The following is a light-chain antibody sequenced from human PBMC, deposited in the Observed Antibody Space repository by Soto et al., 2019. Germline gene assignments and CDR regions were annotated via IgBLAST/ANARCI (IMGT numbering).Light chain of an antibody. V-gene: IGLV2-14*01. J-gene: IGLJ2*01. CDR1: SSDVAAYNY. Sequence: QLVLTQPASVSGSPGQSITISCTETSSDVAAYNYVSWYQHHPGKAPKLMIYEVSKRPSGVSNRFSGSKSGNAASLTISGLQPEDEADYYCSSYTGSNTLVVFGGGTKLTVL. CDR3: SSYTGSNTLVV. CDR2: EVS.